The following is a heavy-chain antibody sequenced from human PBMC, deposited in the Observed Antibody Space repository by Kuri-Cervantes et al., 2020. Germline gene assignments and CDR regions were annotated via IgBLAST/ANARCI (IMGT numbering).Heavy chain of an antibody. D-gene: IGHD3-22*01. Sequence: GGSLRPSCEPSGFTFSTIAMSWVRQAPGKGLEWVSTISSSGGSTYYADSVKGRFTISRDNSKNTLYLQMNSLRAEDTAVYHCAKDSFNYYDSSGYYQTHYFDSWGQGTLVTVSS. CDR3: AKDSFNYYDSSGYYQTHYFDS. CDR1: GFTFSTIA. J-gene: IGHJ4*02. V-gene: IGHV3-23*01. CDR2: ISSSGGST.